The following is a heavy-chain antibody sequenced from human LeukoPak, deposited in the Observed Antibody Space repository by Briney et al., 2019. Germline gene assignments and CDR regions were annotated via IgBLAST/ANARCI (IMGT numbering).Heavy chain of an antibody. D-gene: IGHD3-22*01. CDR1: GYTFTGYY. V-gene: IGHV1-2*06. CDR2: INPNSGGT. J-gene: IGHJ4*02. Sequence: ASVKVSCKASGYTFTGYYMHWVRQAPGQGLEWMGRINPNSGGTNYAQKFRGRVTMTRDTSISTAYMELSRLRSDDTAVYYCARSYYYDSSGYYALWGQGTLVTVSS. CDR3: ARSYYYDSSGYYAL.